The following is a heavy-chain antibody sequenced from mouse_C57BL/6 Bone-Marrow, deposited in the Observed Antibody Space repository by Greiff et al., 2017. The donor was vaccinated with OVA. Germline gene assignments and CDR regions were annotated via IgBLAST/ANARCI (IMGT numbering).Heavy chain of an antibody. V-gene: IGHV3-6*01. CDR3: ANWDFDY. D-gene: IGHD4-1*01. CDR2: ISYDGSN. Sequence: ESGPGLVKPSRSLSLTCSVTGYSITSGYYWNWIRQFPGNKLEWMGYISYDGSNNYNPSLKNRISITRDTSKNQFFLKLNSVTTEDTATYYCANWDFDYWGQGTTLTVSS. J-gene: IGHJ2*01. CDR1: GYSITSGYY.